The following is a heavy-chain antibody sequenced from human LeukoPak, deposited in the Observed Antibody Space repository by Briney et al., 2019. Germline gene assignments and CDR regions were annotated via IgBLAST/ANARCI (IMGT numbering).Heavy chain of an antibody. V-gene: IGHV3-23*01. CDR2: ISGSGGST. D-gene: IGHD6-19*01. CDR3: AKVESSSGWYGDYFDY. Sequence: PGGSLRLSCAASGFTFSSYAMSWVRQAPGKGLEWVPAISGSGGSTYYADSVKGRFTISRDNSKNTLYLQMNSLRAEDTAVYYCAKVESSSGWYGDYFDYWGQGTLVTVSS. CDR1: GFTFSSYA. J-gene: IGHJ4*02.